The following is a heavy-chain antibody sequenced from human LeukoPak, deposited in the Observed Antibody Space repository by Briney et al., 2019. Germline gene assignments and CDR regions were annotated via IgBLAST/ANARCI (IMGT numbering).Heavy chain of an antibody. CDR3: ARHLQVADAFDI. J-gene: IGHJ3*02. D-gene: IGHD5-24*01. CDR2: IYTRGST. CDR1: GGSISSYY. V-gene: IGHV4-4*09. Sequence: PSETLSLTCTVSGGSISSYYWSWIRQPPGKGLEWIGYIYTRGSTNYNPSLKSRVTISVDTSKNQFSLKLSSVTAADTAVYYCARHLQVADAFDIWGQGTMVTVSS.